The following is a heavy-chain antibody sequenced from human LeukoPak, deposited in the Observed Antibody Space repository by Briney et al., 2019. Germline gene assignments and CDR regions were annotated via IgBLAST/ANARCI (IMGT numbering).Heavy chain of an antibody. Sequence: NTSETLSLTCAVYGGSFSGYYWIWIRQPPGKGLEWIGEINHSGSTNYNPSLKSRVTISVDTSKNQFSLKLSSVTAADTAVYYCARGPIVVVTATPYYYYGMDVWGQGTTVTVSS. CDR3: ARGPIVVVTATPYYYYGMDV. D-gene: IGHD2-21*02. CDR2: INHSGST. CDR1: GGSFSGYY. V-gene: IGHV4-34*01. J-gene: IGHJ6*02.